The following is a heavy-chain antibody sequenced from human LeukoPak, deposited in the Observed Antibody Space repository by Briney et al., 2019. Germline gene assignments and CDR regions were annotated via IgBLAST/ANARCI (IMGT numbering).Heavy chain of an antibody. CDR2: TYYRSKWYN. V-gene: IGHV6-1*01. D-gene: IGHD6-13*01. J-gene: IGHJ4*02. CDR3: ACEATSTGPIAAAGTFDY. Sequence: SQTLSLTCAISGDSVSSNSAAWNWIRQSPSRGLEWLGRTYYRSKWYNDYAVSVKSRITINPDTSENQFSLQLNSVTPEDTAVYYCACEATSTGPIAAAGTFDYWGQGTLVTVSS. CDR1: GDSVSSNSAA.